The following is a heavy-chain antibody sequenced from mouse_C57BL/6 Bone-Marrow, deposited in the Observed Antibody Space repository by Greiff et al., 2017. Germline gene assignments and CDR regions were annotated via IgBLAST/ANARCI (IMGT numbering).Heavy chain of an antibody. V-gene: IGHV1-59*01. Sequence: VQLQQPGAELVRPGTSVKLSCKASGYTFTSYWMHWVKQRPGQGLEWIGVIDPSDSYTNYNQKFKGKATLTVDTSSSTAYMQLSSLTSEDSAVYYCARSYGYGRYWYFDGWGTGTTVTVSS. D-gene: IGHD2-2*01. CDR2: IDPSDSYT. J-gene: IGHJ1*03. CDR1: GYTFTSYW. CDR3: ARSYGYGRYWYFDG.